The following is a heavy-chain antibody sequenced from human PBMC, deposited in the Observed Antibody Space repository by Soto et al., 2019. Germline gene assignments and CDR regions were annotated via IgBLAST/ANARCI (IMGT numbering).Heavy chain of an antibody. D-gene: IGHD3-3*02. V-gene: IGHV1-3*01. CDR3: ARDTETLGPRANDALDI. J-gene: IGHJ3*02. CDR1: GYTFSAYT. CDR2: INAGSGNT. Sequence: QAQLVQSGAEMKKPGASVKVSCKATGYTFSAYTMNWVRQAPGQSLEWMGWINAGSGNTKYSQNFQGRVIITRDTSASTVYMELTGLTSEDTAVYYCARDTETLGPRANDALDIWGQGTIVTVSS.